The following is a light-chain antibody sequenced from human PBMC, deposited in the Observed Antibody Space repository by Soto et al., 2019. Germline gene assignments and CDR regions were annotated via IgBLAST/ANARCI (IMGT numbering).Light chain of an antibody. J-gene: IGKJ4*01. CDR1: QAIGVY. CDR2: AA. Sequence: DIQVTQSPSSLSASLGDRVTITCRANQAIGVYLAWFQQQPGKVPKLLNYAALQSGVPSRFSGSGSGTDFTLTISSLQPEDIATYYCQKYNSAPLTFGGGTKV. V-gene: IGKV1-27*01. CDR3: QKYNSAPLT.